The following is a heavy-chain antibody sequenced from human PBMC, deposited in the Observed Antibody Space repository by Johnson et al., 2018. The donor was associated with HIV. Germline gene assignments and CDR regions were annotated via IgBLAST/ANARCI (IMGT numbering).Heavy chain of an antibody. J-gene: IGHJ3*01. V-gene: IGHV3-66*01. CDR3: ARACRDGYTCDVYDV. CDR2: LFSGGTT. CDR1: GFSVSSYY. Sequence: VQLVESGGGLVQPGGSLRLSCAASGFSVSSYYMSWVRQAPVKGLEWVSVLFSGGTTYYADSVRGRFTISRDNSKNTLFLQMNSLRAEDTAVFYCARACRDGYTCDVYDVWGQGTMVTVSS. D-gene: IGHD5-24*01.